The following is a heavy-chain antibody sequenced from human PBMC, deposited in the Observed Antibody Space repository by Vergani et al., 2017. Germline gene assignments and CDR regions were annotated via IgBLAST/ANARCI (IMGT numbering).Heavy chain of an antibody. J-gene: IGHJ6*03. CDR2: MNPNSGNT. V-gene: IGHV1-8*01. D-gene: IGHD6-6*01. Sequence: QVQLVQSGAEVKKPGASVKVSCKASGYTFTSYDINWVRQATGQGLEWMGWMNPNSGNTGYAQNFQGRVTMTTNPSISTAYMAMLSLRSEDTAVYYCARRPKYSSSFYYYYYYRDVGGKGTTVTVSS. CDR1: GYTFTSYD. CDR3: ARRPKYSSSFYYYYYYRDV.